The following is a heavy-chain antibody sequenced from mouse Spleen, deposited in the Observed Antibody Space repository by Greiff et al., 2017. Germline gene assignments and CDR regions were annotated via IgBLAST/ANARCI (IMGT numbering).Heavy chain of an antibody. V-gene: IGHV1-4*01. CDR2: INPSSGYT. Sequence: QVQLQQSGAELARPGASVKMSCKASGYTFTSYTMHWVKQRPGQGLEWIGYINPSSGYTKYNQKFKDKATLTADKSSSTAYMQLSSLTSEDSAVYYCASGGYDAWFAYWGQGTLVTVSA. D-gene: IGHD2-2*01. CDR1: GYTFTSYT. CDR3: ASGGYDAWFAY. J-gene: IGHJ3*01.